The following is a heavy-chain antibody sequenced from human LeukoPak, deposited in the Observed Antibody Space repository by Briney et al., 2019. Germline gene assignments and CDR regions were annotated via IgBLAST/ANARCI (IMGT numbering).Heavy chain of an antibody. J-gene: IGHJ6*03. Sequence: SVKVSCKASGGTFSSYAISWVRQAPGQGLEWMGGIIPIFGTANYAQKFQGRVTITADESTSTAYMELSSLRSEDTAVYYCARVRGADFWSGYYTGDYYYYMDVWGKGTTVTVSS. CDR2: IIPIFGTA. CDR1: GGTFSSYA. V-gene: IGHV1-69*13. D-gene: IGHD3-3*01. CDR3: ARVRGADFWSGYYTGDYYYYMDV.